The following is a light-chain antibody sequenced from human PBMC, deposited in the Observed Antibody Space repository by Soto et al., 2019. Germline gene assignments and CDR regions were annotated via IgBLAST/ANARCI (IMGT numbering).Light chain of an antibody. CDR2: AAS. CDR1: QGIGVY. Sequence: DIQMTQSQSSLSASLGDRVTITCRASQGIGVYLAWFQQRPGRVPSLLIYAASTLQSGVPSRFSGSGSGTDFTLTISSLQPEDVATYYCQKYNSPSLTFGGGTKVEIK. J-gene: IGKJ4*01. V-gene: IGKV1-27*01. CDR3: QKYNSPSLT.